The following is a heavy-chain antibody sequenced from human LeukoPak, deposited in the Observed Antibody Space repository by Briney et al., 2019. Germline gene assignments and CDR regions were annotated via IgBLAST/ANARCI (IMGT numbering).Heavy chain of an antibody. CDR3: AKDFRIGYSAHFDY. CDR2: ISGRGDNT. D-gene: IGHD2-21*01. J-gene: IGHJ4*02. Sequence: PGVSLRLSCAASRFTFSSYAMSWVRQAPGKGLEWVSAISGRGDNTYYADSVKGRFSISRDNSKSTLYLQMDSLRGEDTAVYYCAKDFRIGYSAHFDYWGQGALATVYS. V-gene: IGHV3-23*01. CDR1: RFTFSSYA.